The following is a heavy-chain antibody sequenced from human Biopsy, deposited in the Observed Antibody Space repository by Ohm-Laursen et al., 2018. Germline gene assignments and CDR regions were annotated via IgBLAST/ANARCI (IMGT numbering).Heavy chain of an antibody. CDR1: GYKFTSYG. V-gene: IGHV1-18*01. D-gene: IGHD6-25*01. CDR2: ISGYNGNT. CDR3: ARIAAAGWDDY. J-gene: IGHJ4*02. Sequence: GASVKVSCKASGYKFTSYGMSWVRQAPGQGFEWTGRISGYNGNTNYAQKFQGRITMTIDAATSTGYMDLRSLKSDDTAVYYCARIAAAGWDDYWGQGTLVTVSS.